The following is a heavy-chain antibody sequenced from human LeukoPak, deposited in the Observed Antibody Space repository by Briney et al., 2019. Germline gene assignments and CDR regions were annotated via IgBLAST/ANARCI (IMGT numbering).Heavy chain of an antibody. Sequence: SETLSLTCTVSGGSISSGSYYWSWIRQPAGKGLEWIGRIYTSGSTNYNPSLKSRVTISVDTSKNQFSLKLSSVTAADTAVYYCAREGGDYGDYETRFGWTLTYYYYYYMDVWGKGTTVTISS. V-gene: IGHV4-61*02. CDR1: GGSISSGSYY. CDR3: AREGGDYGDYETRFGWTLTYYYYYYMDV. CDR2: IYTSGST. J-gene: IGHJ6*03. D-gene: IGHD4-17*01.